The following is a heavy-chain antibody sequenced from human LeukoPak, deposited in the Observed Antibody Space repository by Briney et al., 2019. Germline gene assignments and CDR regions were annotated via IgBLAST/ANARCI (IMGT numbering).Heavy chain of an antibody. V-gene: IGHV6-1*01. J-gene: IGHJ4*02. Sequence: SQTLSLTCAISGDSVSSKSAAWNWIRQSPSRGLEWLGRTYYRSKWNTNYAVSVKSRITINPDTSKNQFSLQLNSMTPEDAALYYCARSLGSFDYWGQGTLVTVSS. CDR2: TYYRSKWNT. CDR1: GDSVSSKSAA. D-gene: IGHD7-27*01. CDR3: ARSLGSFDY.